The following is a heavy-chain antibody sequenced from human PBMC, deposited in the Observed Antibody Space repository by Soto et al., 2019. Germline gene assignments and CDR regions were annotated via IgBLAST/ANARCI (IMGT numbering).Heavy chain of an antibody. D-gene: IGHD3-3*01. CDR3: ARDAPGVGNNYFDY. CDR2: ISYDGSNK. Sequence: QVQLVESGGGVVQPGRSLRLSCAASGFTFSSYAMHWVRQAPGKGLEWVAVISYDGSNKYYADSVKGRFTISRDNSKNTLYLQMNSLRAEDTAVYYCARDAPGVGNNYFDYCGQGTLVTVSS. J-gene: IGHJ4*02. V-gene: IGHV3-30-3*01. CDR1: GFTFSSYA.